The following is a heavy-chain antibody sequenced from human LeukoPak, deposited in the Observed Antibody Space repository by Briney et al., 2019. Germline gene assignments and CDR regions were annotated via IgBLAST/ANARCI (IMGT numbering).Heavy chain of an antibody. V-gene: IGHV3-30*04. CDR1: GFTFSSYA. CDR2: IRYDGSNK. Sequence: PGRSLRLSCAASGFTFSSYAMHWVRQAPGKGLEWVAFIRYDGSNKYYADSVKGRFTISRDNSKNTLYLQMNSLRAEDTAVYYCAREFGYFDWPQNNWFDPWGQGTLVTVSS. CDR3: AREFGYFDWPQNNWFDP. J-gene: IGHJ5*02. D-gene: IGHD3-9*01.